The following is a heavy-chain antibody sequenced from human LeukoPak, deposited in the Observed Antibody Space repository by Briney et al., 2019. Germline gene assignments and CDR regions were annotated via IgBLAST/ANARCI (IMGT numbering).Heavy chain of an antibody. CDR2: ISSSSTHI. CDR1: GFTLSSYS. Sequence: PGGSLRLSCAASGFTLSSYSMNWVRQDPGKGLEWVSYISSSSTHIYYADSVEGRFTISRDNARNSLYLQMNSLRAEDTAICYCARSEHSSSSFDYWGQGTLVTVSS. J-gene: IGHJ4*02. D-gene: IGHD6-6*01. V-gene: IGHV3-21*01. CDR3: ARSEHSSSSFDY.